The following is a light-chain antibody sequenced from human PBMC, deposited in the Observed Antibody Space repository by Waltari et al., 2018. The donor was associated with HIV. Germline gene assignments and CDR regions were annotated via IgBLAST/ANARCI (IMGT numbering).Light chain of an antibody. CDR3: QQSYESPFK. CDR2: SAS. Sequence: IQVTQSPSSLSASLGDTVVITCRASQAITTYLNWYQQKADKPPVLLVYSASTLQTGAPSRFRGSGSGRDFTLSISGLQPEDFATYFCQQSYESPFKFGPGTK. CDR1: QAITTY. V-gene: IGKV1-39*01. J-gene: IGKJ3*01.